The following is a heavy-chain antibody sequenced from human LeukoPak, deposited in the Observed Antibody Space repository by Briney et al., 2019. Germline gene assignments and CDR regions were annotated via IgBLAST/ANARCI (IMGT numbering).Heavy chain of an antibody. CDR1: GYTFTGYS. J-gene: IGHJ3*02. CDR3: ARDRIPTTMIVVFIHDEAFDI. V-gene: IGHV1-2*02. CDR2: INPNSGGT. Sequence: GASVKVSCKASGYTFTGYSMHWVRQAPGQGLEWMGWINPNSGGTNYAQKFQGRVTMTRDVSTSTVYMELSSLRSEDTAVYYCARDRIPTTMIVVFIHDEAFDIWGQGTMVSVSS. D-gene: IGHD3-22*01.